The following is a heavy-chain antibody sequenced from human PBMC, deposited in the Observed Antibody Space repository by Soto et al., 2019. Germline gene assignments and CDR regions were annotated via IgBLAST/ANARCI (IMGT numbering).Heavy chain of an antibody. CDR1: GGSVSSSSYY. J-gene: IGHJ5*02. D-gene: IGHD6-13*01. CDR3: ARQYSSSWDYNNWFDP. Sequence: PSETLSLTCTVSGGSVSSSSYYWGWIRQPPGKGLEWIASIYYSGSTYYNPSLKSRVTISVDTSKNQFSLKLGAVTAADTAVYLCARQYSSSWDYNNWFDPWGQGTLVTVSS. V-gene: IGHV4-39*01. CDR2: IYYSGST.